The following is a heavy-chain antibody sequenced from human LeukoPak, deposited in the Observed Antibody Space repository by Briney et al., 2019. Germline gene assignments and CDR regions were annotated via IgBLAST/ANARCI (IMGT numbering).Heavy chain of an antibody. CDR2: ISSSGSTI. J-gene: IGHJ4*02. V-gene: IGHV3-48*03. Sequence: GGSPRLSCAASGFTFSSYEMNWVRQAPGKGLEWVSYISSSGSTIYYADSVKGRFTISRDNAKNSLYLQMNSLRAEDTAVYYCARDGASLGAQFDYWGQGTLVTVSS. D-gene: IGHD1-26*01. CDR3: ARDGASLGAQFDY. CDR1: GFTFSSYE.